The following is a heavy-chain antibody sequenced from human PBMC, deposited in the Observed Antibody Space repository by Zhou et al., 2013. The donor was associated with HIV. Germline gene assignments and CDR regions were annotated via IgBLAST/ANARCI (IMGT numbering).Heavy chain of an antibody. Sequence: QGQLLQSEAVVPKPGASMKISCRASGYSLTSYYIHWVRQATGQGLEWMGWMNPRSGNRDSSPKFQDRISLTMKTPINTAYMELSSLRYEDTGMYYCARGGGNEYFEPWGQGTLVIVSS. D-gene: IGHD1-26*01. V-gene: IGHV1-8*01. CDR3: ARGGGNEYFEP. J-gene: IGHJ1*01. CDR2: MNPRSGNR. CDR1: GYSLTSYY.